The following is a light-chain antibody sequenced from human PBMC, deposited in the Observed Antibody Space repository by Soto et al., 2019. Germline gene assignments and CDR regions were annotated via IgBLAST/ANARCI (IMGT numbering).Light chain of an antibody. CDR3: GSYSSSATPYV. V-gene: IGLV2-14*01. Sequence: QSALTQPASVSGSPGQSITISCIGTRSDIGPYNYVSWYQQHPDKAPKLILYEVTNRPSGASDRFSGSKSGNAAFLTISGLQAEDEADYYCGSYSSSATPYVFGTGTKVTVL. CDR1: RSDIGPYNY. CDR2: EVT. J-gene: IGLJ1*01.